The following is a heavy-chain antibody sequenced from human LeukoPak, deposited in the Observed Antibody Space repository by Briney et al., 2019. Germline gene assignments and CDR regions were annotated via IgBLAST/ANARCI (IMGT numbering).Heavy chain of an antibody. D-gene: IGHD4-17*01. CDR3: AKDIRAYYYYYYMDV. V-gene: IGHV3-9*03. J-gene: IGHJ6*03. CDR1: GFTFDDYA. CDR2: ISWNSGSI. Sequence: GGSLRLSCAASGFTFDDYAMHWVRQAPGKGLEWVSGISWNSGSIGYADSVKGRFTISRDNAKISLYLQMNSLRAEDMALYYCAKDIRAYYYYYYMDVWGKGTTVTVSS.